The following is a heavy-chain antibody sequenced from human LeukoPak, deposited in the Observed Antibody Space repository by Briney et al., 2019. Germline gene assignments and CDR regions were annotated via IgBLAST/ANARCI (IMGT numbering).Heavy chain of an antibody. V-gene: IGHV3-74*01. J-gene: IGHJ4*02. Sequence: PGGSLRLSCAAAGFTFSSYWMHWVRQDQGQGLVWVLSINSDGSTTSSADSVKGRFTISRDNAKNTLSLQVNSLRAEDTAVYYCRTYRWGDSFEYWGQGTLVTVSS. CDR2: INSDGSTT. D-gene: IGHD3-16*01. CDR1: GFTFSSYW. CDR3: RTYRWGDSFEY.